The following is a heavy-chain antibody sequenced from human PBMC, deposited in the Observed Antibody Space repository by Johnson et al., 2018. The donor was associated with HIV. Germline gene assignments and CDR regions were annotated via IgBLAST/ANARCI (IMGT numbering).Heavy chain of an antibody. CDR1: GFTFSDYY. J-gene: IGHJ3*02. Sequence: VQLVESGGGLVKPGGSLRLSCAASGFTFSDYYMSWIRQAPGKGLEWVAVISYDGGNKYYADSVKGRFTISRDNSKNTLYLQMNNLRPEDTALYYCAKEGSSSPWAFDIWGQGTMVTVSS. CDR2: ISYDGGNK. CDR3: AKEGSSSPWAFDI. D-gene: IGHD2-15*01. V-gene: IGHV3-30*18.